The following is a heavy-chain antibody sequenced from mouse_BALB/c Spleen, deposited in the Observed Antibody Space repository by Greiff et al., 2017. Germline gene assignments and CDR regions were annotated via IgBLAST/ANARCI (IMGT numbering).Heavy chain of an antibody. V-gene: IGHV5-12-2*01. Sequence: EVMLVESGGGLVQPGGSLKLSCAASGFTFSSYTMSWVRQTPEKRLEWVAYISNGGGSTYYPDTVKGRFTISRDNAKNTLYLQMSSLKSEDTAMYYCARHDGNYQRSLDYWGQGTTLTVSS. J-gene: IGHJ2*01. D-gene: IGHD2-1*01. CDR1: GFTFSSYT. CDR3: ARHDGNYQRSLDY. CDR2: ISNGGGST.